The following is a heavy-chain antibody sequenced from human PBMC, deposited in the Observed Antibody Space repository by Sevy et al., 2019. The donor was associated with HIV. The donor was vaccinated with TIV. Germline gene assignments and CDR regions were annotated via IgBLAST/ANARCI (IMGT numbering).Heavy chain of an antibody. Sequence: GGSLRLSCAASGFTFSNAWMSWVRQAPGKGLEWVGRIKSKTDGGTPDYAAPVKGRFTMSKDDSKNTLYLQMNSLKTEDTAIYYCTTDSKKRRLSALLDYWGQGTLVTVP. J-gene: IGHJ4*02. D-gene: IGHD6-25*01. CDR2: IKSKTDGGTP. CDR3: TTDSKKRRLSALLDY. V-gene: IGHV3-15*01. CDR1: GFTFSNAW.